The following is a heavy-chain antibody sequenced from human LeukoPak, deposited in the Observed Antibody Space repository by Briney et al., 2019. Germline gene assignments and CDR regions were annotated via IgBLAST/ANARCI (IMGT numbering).Heavy chain of an antibody. CDR2: IIPIFGTA. CDR3: ARESPIGGFDY. CDR1: GYTFTSYA. Sequence: SVKVSCKASGYTFTSYAISWVRQAPGQGLEWMGRIIPIFGTANYAQKFQGRVTITTDESTSTAYMELSSLRSEDTAVYYCARESPIGGFDYWGQGTLVTVSS. D-gene: IGHD2-15*01. V-gene: IGHV1-69*05. J-gene: IGHJ4*02.